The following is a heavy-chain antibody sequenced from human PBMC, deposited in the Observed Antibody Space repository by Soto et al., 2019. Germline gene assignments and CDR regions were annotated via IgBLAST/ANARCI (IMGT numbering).Heavy chain of an antibody. J-gene: IGHJ4*02. CDR2: ISSSSSYI. CDR1: GFTFSSYS. CDR3: ASELMVRGAYYFDY. V-gene: IGHV3-21*01. Sequence: GESLKISCAASGFTFSSYSMNWVRQAPGKGLEWVSSISSSSSYIYYADSVKGRFTISRDNAKNSLYLQMNSLRAEDTAVFYCASELMVRGAYYFDYWGQGTLVTVSS. D-gene: IGHD3-10*01.